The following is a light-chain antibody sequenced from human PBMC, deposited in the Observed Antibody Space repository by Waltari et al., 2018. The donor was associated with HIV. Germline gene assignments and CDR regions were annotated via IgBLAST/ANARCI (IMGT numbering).Light chain of an antibody. Sequence: DIVMTQSPLALVVTPGEPASISCRSSRSLLETNGSHFLQWYVQKAGQSPQLLMFLTSKRASGVPDRLSGSGSGTDFTLRISSVQAEDVGVYYCMQALQRPLTFGGGTKVEIK. CDR3: MQALQRPLT. V-gene: IGKV2-28*01. CDR1: RSLLETNGSHF. CDR2: LTS. J-gene: IGKJ4*01.